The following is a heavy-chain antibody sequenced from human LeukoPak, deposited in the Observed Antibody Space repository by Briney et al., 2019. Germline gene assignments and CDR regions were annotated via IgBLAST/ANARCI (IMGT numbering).Heavy chain of an antibody. CDR2: INWSGRST. CDR3: EGATLRTPRHFDS. Sequence: GGSLTLSCTAAGFNFEDYDITWVRQVPGKGLEWVSGINWSGRSTGYADSVKGRFTISRDNAKNSLYLQMNNLRAGEDTALYYCEGATLRTPRHFDSRGQGTLVTVSS. D-gene: IGHD4-23*01. J-gene: IGHJ4*02. CDR1: GFNFEDYD. V-gene: IGHV3-20*04.